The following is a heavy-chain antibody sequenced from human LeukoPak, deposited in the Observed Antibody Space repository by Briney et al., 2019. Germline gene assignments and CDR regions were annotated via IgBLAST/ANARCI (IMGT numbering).Heavy chain of an antibody. CDR2: IYPGDSDT. V-gene: IGHV5-51*01. D-gene: IGHD6-19*01. CDR1: GYSFTTHW. Sequence: GESLKISCKGSGYSFTTHWIAWVRQMPGKGLEWMGIIYPGDSDTKYSPSLQGQVTISVDNSIYTAYLQWSALKASDTAIYYCARRSQAVGNDAFDIWSQGTIVTVSS. CDR3: ARRSQAVGNDAFDI. J-gene: IGHJ3*02.